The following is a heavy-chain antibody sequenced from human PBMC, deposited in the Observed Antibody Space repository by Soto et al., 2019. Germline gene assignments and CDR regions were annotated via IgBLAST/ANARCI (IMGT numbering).Heavy chain of an antibody. J-gene: IGHJ4*02. CDR3: AAGEASSRNLAPYYLDF. CDR1: GCSIRNYF. D-gene: IGHD6-13*01. V-gene: IGHV4-59*01. CDR2: IHYSGTT. Sequence: ETLSLTCTVAGCSIRNYFWTWIRQPPGKGLEWIGYIHYSGTTSFFPSYNPSLRSRVTISEDTSKNQFSLKLLSVTTADTAVYFCAAGEASSRNLAPYYLDFWGQGTLVTVSS.